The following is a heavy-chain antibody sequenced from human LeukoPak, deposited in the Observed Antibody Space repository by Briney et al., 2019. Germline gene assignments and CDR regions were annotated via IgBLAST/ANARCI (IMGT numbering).Heavy chain of an antibody. J-gene: IGHJ3*02. Sequence: SETLSLTCTVSGGSISSYYWSWIRQPAGKGLEWIGRIYSSGITNYNPSLKSRITMSVDTSKKQFSLKLSSVTAADTAVYYCARIGPSRAFDIWGQGTMVTVSS. V-gene: IGHV4-4*07. CDR1: GGSISSYY. CDR2: IYSSGIT. CDR3: ARIGPSRAFDI.